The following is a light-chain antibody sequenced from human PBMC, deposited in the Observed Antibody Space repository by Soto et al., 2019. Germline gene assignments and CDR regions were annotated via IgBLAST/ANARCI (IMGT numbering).Light chain of an antibody. V-gene: IGKV1-5*01. CDR2: DAS. CDR3: QQYNTSPLP. J-gene: IGKJ4*01. CDR1: QTISNW. Sequence: DIQMTQSPSTLSASVGDRVTITCRASQTISNWLAWYQQKPGKAPKVLIFDASTLDGGVPSRFSGRRSGTDFTLTISSLQHSDFATYYCQQYNTSPLPFCGRTKLEI.